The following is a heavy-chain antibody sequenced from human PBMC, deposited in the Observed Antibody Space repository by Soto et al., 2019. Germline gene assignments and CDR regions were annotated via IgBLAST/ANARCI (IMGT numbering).Heavy chain of an antibody. CDR1: GGSISSYD. V-gene: IGHV4-4*07. CDR2: IYTSGST. CDR3: ARDPYYYDSSGYYIVVAFDI. J-gene: IGHJ3*02. Sequence: QVQLQESGPGLVKPSETLSLTCTVSGGSISSYDWSWIRQPAGKGLEWIGRIYTSGSTNYNPSLKSRVTMSVDPSKTQFSLKLSSVTAADTAVYYCARDPYYYDSSGYYIVVAFDIWGQGTMVTVSS. D-gene: IGHD3-22*01.